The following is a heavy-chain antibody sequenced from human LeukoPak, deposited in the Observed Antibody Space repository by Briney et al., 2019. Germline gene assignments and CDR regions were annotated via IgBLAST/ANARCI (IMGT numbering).Heavy chain of an antibody. D-gene: IGHD5-12*01. CDR2: ISGSGGST. CDR1: GFTFSSYA. Sequence: GGSPRLSCAASGFTFSSYAMSWVRQAPGKGLEWVSAISGSGGSTYYADSVKGRFTISRDNSKNTLYLQMNSLRAEDTAVYYCAKDQSSGYCFDYWGQGTLVTVSS. J-gene: IGHJ4*02. V-gene: IGHV3-23*01. CDR3: AKDQSSGYCFDY.